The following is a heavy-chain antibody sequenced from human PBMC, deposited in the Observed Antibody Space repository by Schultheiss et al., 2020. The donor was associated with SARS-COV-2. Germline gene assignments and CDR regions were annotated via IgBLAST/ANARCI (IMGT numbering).Heavy chain of an antibody. CDR1: GGSISSYY. J-gene: IGHJ2*01. D-gene: IGHD1-26*01. CDR3: ARGLGRAVEYFDL. V-gene: IGHV4-59*01. Sequence: SETLSLTCTVSGGSISSYYWSWIRQPPGKGLEWIGYIYYSGSTNYNPSLKSRVTISVDTSKNQFSLKLSSVTAADTAVYYCARGLGRAVEYFDLWGRGTLVTVSS. CDR2: IYYSGST.